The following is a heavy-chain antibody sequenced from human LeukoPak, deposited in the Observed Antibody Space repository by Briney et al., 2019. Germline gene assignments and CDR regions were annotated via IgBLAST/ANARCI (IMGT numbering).Heavy chain of an antibody. V-gene: IGHV3-23*01. CDR3: AKDPHYYDSGPNTNNFDN. CDR2: ISGSGGST. CDR1: GFTFSRYA. D-gene: IGHD3-22*01. Sequence: GGSLRLSCAASGFTFSRYAMSWVRQAPGKGLEWVSGISGSGGSTYYADSVKGRFTISRDNSKNTLYLQMSSLRADDTAVYYCAKDPHYYDSGPNTNNFDNWGRGTLVTVSS. J-gene: IGHJ4*02.